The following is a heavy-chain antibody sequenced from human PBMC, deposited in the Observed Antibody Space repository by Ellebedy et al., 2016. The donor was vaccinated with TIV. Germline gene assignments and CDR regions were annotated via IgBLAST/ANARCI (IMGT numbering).Heavy chain of an antibody. Sequence: GESLKISXAASGFTFSSYSMNWVRQAPGKGLEWVSSISSSSSYIYYADSVKGRFTISRDNAKNSLYLQMNSLRAEDTAVYYCARGGSRDGIVVVPAASAPIDYWGQGTLVTVSS. J-gene: IGHJ4*02. CDR1: GFTFSSYS. CDR3: ARGGSRDGIVVVPAASAPIDY. V-gene: IGHV3-21*01. CDR2: ISSSSSYI. D-gene: IGHD2-2*01.